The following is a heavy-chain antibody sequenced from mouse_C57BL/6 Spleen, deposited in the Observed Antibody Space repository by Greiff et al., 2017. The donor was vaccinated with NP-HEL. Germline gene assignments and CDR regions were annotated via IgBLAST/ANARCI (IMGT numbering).Heavy chain of an antibody. CDR3: ARDYYGSRTSWFAY. J-gene: IGHJ3*01. Sequence: VQLQQSGPELVKPGASVKISCKASGYAFSSSWMNWVKQRPGKGLEWIGRIYPGDGDTNYNGKFKGKATLTADNSSSTAYMQLSSLTSEDAAVYFCARDYYGSRTSWFAYWGQGTLVTVSA. D-gene: IGHD1-1*01. V-gene: IGHV1-82*01. CDR1: GYAFSSSW. CDR2: IYPGDGDT.